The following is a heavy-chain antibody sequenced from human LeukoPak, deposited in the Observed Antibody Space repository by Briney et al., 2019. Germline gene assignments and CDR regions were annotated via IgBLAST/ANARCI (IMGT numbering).Heavy chain of an antibody. CDR2: INHSGST. CDR3: ARDPSYYDYVWGSYRPFDY. V-gene: IGHV4-34*01. J-gene: IGHJ4*02. CDR1: GGSFSGYY. Sequence: PSETLSLTCAVYGGSFSGYYWSWIRQPPGKGLEWIGEINHSGSTNYNPSLKSRVTISVDTSKNQFSLKLSSVTAADTAVYYCARDPSYYDYVWGSYRPFDYWGQGTPATVSS. D-gene: IGHD3-16*02.